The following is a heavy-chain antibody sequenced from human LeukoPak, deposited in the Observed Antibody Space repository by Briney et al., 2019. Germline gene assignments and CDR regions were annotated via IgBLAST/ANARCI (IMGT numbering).Heavy chain of an antibody. V-gene: IGHV1-2*02. CDR1: VYTFTGYY. J-gene: IGHJ4*02. D-gene: IGHD5-12*01. CDR2: INPNSGGT. Sequence: ASVTVSRKASVYTFTGYYMHWVGQAAGQGGEWMGWINPNSGGTNYAQKFQGRVTMTRDTSISTAYMELSRLRSDDTAVYYCARDAVATSTSGEYYFDYWGQGTLVTVSS. CDR3: ARDAVATSTSGEYYFDY.